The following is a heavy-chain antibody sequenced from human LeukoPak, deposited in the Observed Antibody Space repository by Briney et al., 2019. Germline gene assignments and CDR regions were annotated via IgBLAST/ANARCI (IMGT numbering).Heavy chain of an antibody. CDR1: GFTFSSYA. Sequence: PGGSLRLSCAASGFTFSSYAMSGVRQAPGKGREWVSAISGSCGSTYYADSVKGRFTISRDNSKNTLYLQMNSLRAEDTAVYYCAKDRQQRSAEYFQHWGQGTLVTVSS. J-gene: IGHJ1*01. D-gene: IGHD6-13*01. V-gene: IGHV3-23*01. CDR3: AKDRQQRSAEYFQH. CDR2: ISGSCGST.